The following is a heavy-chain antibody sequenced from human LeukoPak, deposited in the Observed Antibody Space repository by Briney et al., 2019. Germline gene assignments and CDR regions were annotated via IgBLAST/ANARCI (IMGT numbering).Heavy chain of an antibody. CDR2: IYYSGST. CDR3: ARVSPYDIPFDP. Sequence: PSETLSLTCTVSGGSISSYYWSWLRQPPGKGLEWIGYIYYSGSTNYNPSLKSRVTISVDTSKNQFSLKLSSVTAADTAVYYCARVSPYDIPFDPWGQGTLVTVTS. D-gene: IGHD3-9*01. CDR1: GGSISSYY. J-gene: IGHJ5*02. V-gene: IGHV4-59*01.